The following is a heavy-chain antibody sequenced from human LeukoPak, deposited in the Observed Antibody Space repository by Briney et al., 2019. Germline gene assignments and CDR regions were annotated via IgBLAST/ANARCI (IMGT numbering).Heavy chain of an antibody. D-gene: IGHD3-16*02. CDR2: IYYSGST. CDR3: ARSDYVWGSYRPDY. V-gene: IGHV4-59*01. CDR1: GGSISSYY. J-gene: IGHJ4*02. Sequence: PSETLSLTCTVSGGSISSYYWSWIRQPPGKGLEWIGYIYYSGSTNYNPSLKSRVTISVDTSKNQFSLKLSSVTAADTAVYYCARSDYVWGSYRPDYWGQGTLVTVSS.